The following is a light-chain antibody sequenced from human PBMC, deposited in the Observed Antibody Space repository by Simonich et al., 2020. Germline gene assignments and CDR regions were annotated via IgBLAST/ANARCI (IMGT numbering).Light chain of an antibody. V-gene: IGLV10-54*01. CDR3: SAWDSSLSAWV. Sequence: QAGLTQPPSVSKGLRQPATLTCPGNSNNVGNQGAAWLQQHQGHPPKLLSYKNNNRPSGISERLSASRSGNTASLTITGLQPEDEADYYCSAWDSSLSAWVFGGGTKLTVL. CDR1: SNNVGNQG. J-gene: IGLJ3*02. CDR2: KNN.